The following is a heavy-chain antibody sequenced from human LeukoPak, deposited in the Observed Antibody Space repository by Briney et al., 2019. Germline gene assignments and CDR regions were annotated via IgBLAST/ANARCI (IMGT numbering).Heavy chain of an antibody. CDR3: AKDGVWQSYYFDY. CDR1: GFTFSSYA. CDR2: ISDSGGNT. Sequence: GGSLRLSCAASGFTFSSYALSWVRQAPGEGLEWVSSISDSGGNTYYADSVKGRFTISRDNSKNTLFLQMNSLRAEDTAVYYCAKDGVWQSYYFDYWGRGTLVTVSS. J-gene: IGHJ4*02. D-gene: IGHD3-10*01. V-gene: IGHV3-23*01.